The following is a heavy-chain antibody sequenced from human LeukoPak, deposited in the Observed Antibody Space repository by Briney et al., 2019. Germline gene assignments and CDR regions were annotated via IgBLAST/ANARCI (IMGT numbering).Heavy chain of an antibody. CDR3: AREQRFTPNGMDV. CDR2: IYHSGST. V-gene: IGHV4-4*02. CDR1: GGSISSSNW. D-gene: IGHD5-24*01. Sequence: SETLSLTCAVSGGSISSSNWWSWARQPPGKGLEWIGEIYHSGSTNYNPSLKSRVTISVDKSKNQFSLKLSSVTAADTAVYYCAREQRFTPNGMDVWGQGTTVTVSS. J-gene: IGHJ6*02.